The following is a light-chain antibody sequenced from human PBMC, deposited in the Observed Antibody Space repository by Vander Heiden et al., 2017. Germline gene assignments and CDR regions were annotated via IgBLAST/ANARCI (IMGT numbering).Light chain of an antibody. V-gene: IGKV2-28*01. CDR2: LGS. CDR3: RQALHTPFT. CDR1: QSLLHSNGYNY. Sequence: DIVMTQSPLSLPVTPGEPASISCRSSQSLLHSNGYNYLDWYLQKPGQSPQLLIYLGSNRASGVPDRFSGSGSDTDFTLKISRVEAEDVGVYFCRQALHTPFTFGHRTKEDIK. J-gene: IGKJ3*01.